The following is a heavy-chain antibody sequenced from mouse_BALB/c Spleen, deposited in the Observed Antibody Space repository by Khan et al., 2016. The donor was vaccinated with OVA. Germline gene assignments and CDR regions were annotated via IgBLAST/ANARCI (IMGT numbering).Heavy chain of an antibody. J-gene: IGHJ3*01. V-gene: IGHV1-77*01. CDR3: AREWAAWFPY. CDR1: GYTFTDYN. Sequence: QIQLVQSGAELARPGASVKLSCKTSGYTFTDYNINWMRQRTGQGLEWIGEIYPGSDNTFYNEKFRGKATLTADQSSSTAYMQLSSLTSEDSAVYFCAREWAAWFPYWGQGTLVTVSA. CDR2: IYPGSDNT.